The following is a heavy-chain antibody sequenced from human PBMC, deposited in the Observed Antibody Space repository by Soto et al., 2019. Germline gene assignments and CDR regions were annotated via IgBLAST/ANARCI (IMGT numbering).Heavy chain of an antibody. CDR1: GFTFSSYW. Sequence: GSLRLSCAASGFTFSSYWMHWVRQAPGKGLVWVSVITGSGATTYYADSVKGRFTISRDNSKNTLYLQMDSLRAEDTAVYYCAKEPPYCGGDCYVLLDFWGQGTMVTVSP. CDR2: ITGSGATT. CDR3: AKEPPYCGGDCYVLLDF. V-gene: IGHV3-23*01. J-gene: IGHJ4*02. D-gene: IGHD2-21*02.